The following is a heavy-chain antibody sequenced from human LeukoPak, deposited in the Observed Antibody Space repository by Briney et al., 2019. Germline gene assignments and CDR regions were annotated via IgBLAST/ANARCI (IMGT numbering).Heavy chain of an antibody. V-gene: IGHV3-9*01. D-gene: IGHD2-21*01. CDR2: ISWNSGTV. CDR1: GFTFDNFV. CDR3: ARRTNNVMCFDY. J-gene: IGHJ4*02. Sequence: GRSLRLSCAASGFTFDNFVMHWVRQPPGKGLEWVSGISWNSGTVAYADSVKGRFTISRDNAKNSLYLQMNNLRTEDTALYYCARRTNNVMCFDYWDQGTLVTVSS.